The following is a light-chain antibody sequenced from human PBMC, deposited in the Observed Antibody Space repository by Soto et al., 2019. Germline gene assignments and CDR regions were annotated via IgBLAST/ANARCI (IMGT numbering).Light chain of an antibody. CDR1: QSVSTY. CDR2: GSS. CDR3: QHTYRTPWT. J-gene: IGKJ1*01. V-gene: IGKV1-39*01. Sequence: IQMTQTPSSLSASVGDSVTITCRAGQSVSTYLNWYQQKPDTAPKLLINGSSRLQTGAPSRFSANGSRTDFTLTLSRVKNEDFATYVGQHTYRTPWTFGQGTKVDNK.